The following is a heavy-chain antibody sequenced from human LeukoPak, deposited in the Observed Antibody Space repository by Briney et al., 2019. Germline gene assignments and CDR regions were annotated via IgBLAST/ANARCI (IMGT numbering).Heavy chain of an antibody. D-gene: IGHD6-19*01. J-gene: IGHJ4*02. V-gene: IGHV3-7*05. CDR1: GFTLSSSE. CDR3: TRSGMAVAVTPWD. Sequence: PGGSLRLSCAASGFTLSSSEVNWVRQAPGKGLEWVAHIQQHGSEIYYVDSVKGRFTVSRDNARNSLYLQMNSLRAEDTAVYYCTRSGMAVAVTPWDWGQGTLVTVSS. CDR2: IQQHGSEI.